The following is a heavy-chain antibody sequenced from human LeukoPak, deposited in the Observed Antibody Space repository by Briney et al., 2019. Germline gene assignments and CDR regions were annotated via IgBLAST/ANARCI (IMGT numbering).Heavy chain of an antibody. CDR3: ALSGITAGYYYGMDV. Sequence: ASVKVSCKASGYTFTGYYMHWVRRAPGQGLEWMGWINPNSGGTNYAQKFQGWVTMTRDTSISTAYMELSRLRSDDTAVYYCALSGITAGYYYGMDVWGKGTTVTVSS. J-gene: IGHJ6*04. CDR2: INPNSGGT. CDR1: GYTFTGYY. D-gene: IGHD3-10*01. V-gene: IGHV1-2*04.